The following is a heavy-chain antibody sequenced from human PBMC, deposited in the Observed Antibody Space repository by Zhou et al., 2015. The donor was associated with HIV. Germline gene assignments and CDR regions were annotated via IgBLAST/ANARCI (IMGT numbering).Heavy chain of an antibody. CDR1: GGSFSSFA. V-gene: IGHV1-69*01. CDR2: LIPVIGAP. J-gene: IGHJ3*01. D-gene: IGHD4-17*01. CDR3: VREGEGRMTTVTFAFDL. Sequence: QVQLVQSGAEVQKPGSSVKVSCKASGGSFSSFAINWVRQAPGQGLEWMGLLIPVIGAPNYAPKFQGRVSLTADESIKTAYMDLSSLASEDTAVYYCVREGEGRMTTVTFAFDLWGPRDNGHCLF.